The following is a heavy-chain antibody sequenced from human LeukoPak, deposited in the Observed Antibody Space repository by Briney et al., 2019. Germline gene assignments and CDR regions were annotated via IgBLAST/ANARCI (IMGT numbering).Heavy chain of an antibody. CDR2: IYHSGST. V-gene: IGHV4-38-2*01. D-gene: IGHD3-22*01. Sequence: SETLSLTCAVSGYSISSGYYWGWIRQPSWNGLEWIGSIYHSGSTYYNPSLKSRVTISVDTSKNPFSLKLSSVPAAATAVYSCARQEPLSYYDSSGHPWDFDSWAQGTLVPVSS. CDR3: ARQEPLSYYDSSGHPWDFDS. J-gene: IGHJ4*02. CDR1: GYSISSGYY.